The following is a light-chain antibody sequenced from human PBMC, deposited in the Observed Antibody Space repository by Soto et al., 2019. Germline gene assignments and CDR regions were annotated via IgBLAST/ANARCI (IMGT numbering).Light chain of an antibody. CDR2: EVT. Sequence: QSALTQPASVSGSPGQSITISCTGTSSDVGAYASVSWFQQHPGKAPKLTIYEVTHRPSGVSIRFSASKSGNTASLTISGLQAEDEADYYCNSYTRANTLVFGTGTKVTVL. CDR1: SSDVGAYAS. V-gene: IGLV2-14*01. CDR3: NSYTRANTLV. J-gene: IGLJ1*01.